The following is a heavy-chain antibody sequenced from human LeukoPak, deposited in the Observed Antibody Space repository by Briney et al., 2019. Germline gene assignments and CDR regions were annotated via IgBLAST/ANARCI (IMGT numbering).Heavy chain of an antibody. J-gene: IGHJ4*02. V-gene: IGHV3-21*01. CDR2: ISSSNSYI. Sequence: GGSLRLSCAASAFTFSSYSMNWVRQAPGKGLEWVSSISSSNSYIYYADSVKGRFTISRDNAKNSLYLQMNSLRAEDTAVYYCARDPEYCSGGTCYPYYFDYWGRGTLVTVSS. D-gene: IGHD2-15*01. CDR1: AFTFSSYS. CDR3: ARDPEYCSGGTCYPYYFDY.